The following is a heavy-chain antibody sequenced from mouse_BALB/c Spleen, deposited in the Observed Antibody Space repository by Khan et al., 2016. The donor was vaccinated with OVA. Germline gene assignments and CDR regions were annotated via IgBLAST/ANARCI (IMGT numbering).Heavy chain of an antibody. CDR1: GYTFTNYG. Sequence: QIQLVQSGPELKKPGETVKISCKASGYTFTNYGMHWVQQAPGKGLKWMGWINTYTGEPTYADDFKGRFAFSLETSASTAYLQLNNLKYEDTAADFCARRKPYWYFDVWGAGTTVTVSS. CDR3: ARRKPYWYFDV. CDR2: INTYTGEP. J-gene: IGHJ1*01. V-gene: IGHV9-3-1*01.